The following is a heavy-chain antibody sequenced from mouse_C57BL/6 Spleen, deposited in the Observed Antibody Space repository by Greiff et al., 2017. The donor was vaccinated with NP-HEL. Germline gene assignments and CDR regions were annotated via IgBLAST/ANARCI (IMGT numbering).Heavy chain of an antibody. V-gene: IGHV1-55*01. CDR1: GYTFTSYW. CDR2: IYPGSGST. D-gene: IGHD2-4*01. Sequence: VQLQQPGAELVKPGASVKMSCKASGYTFTSYWITWVKQRPGQGLEWIGDIYPGSGSTNYNEKFKSKATLTVDTSSSTAYMQLSSLTSEDSAVYYCARGAYYDYDVRNFDYWGQGTTLTVSS. CDR3: ARGAYYDYDVRNFDY. J-gene: IGHJ2*01.